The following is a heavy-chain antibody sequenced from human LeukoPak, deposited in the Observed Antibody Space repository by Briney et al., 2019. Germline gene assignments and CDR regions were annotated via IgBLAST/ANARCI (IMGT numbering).Heavy chain of an antibody. CDR1: GFSLSTSGMC. CDR2: IDWDDDK. CDR3: ARIQPSRYRQDDAFDI. J-gene: IGHJ3*02. V-gene: IGHV2-70*11. Sequence: SVSGPTLVNPTQTLTLTCTFSGFSLSTSGMCVSWIRQPPGKALEWLARIDWDDDKYYSTSLKTRLTISKDTSKNQVVLTMTNMDPVDTATYYCARIQPSRYRQDDAFDIWGQGTMVTVSS. D-gene: IGHD3-16*02.